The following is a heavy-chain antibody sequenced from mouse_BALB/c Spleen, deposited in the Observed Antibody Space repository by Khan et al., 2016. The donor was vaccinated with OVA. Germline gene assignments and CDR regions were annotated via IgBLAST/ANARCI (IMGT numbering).Heavy chain of an antibody. CDR2: IWSAGST. CDR1: GFSLTNYS. CDR3: ASSRYAYGRGALFAY. Sequence: VQLQESGPGLVQPSQSLSITCTVSGFSLTNYSVHWVRQSPGKGLEWLGVIWSAGSTDYNAAFISRLTIRKDNSRSQVFFTMNSLQPNDKAICYRASSRYAYGRGALFAYWGRWILVTVSA. V-gene: IGHV2-2*02. J-gene: IGHJ3*01. D-gene: IGHD2-2*01.